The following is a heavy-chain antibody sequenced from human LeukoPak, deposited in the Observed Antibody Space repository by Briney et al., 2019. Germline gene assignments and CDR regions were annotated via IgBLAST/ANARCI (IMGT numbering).Heavy chain of an antibody. D-gene: IGHD3-3*01. V-gene: IGHV1-69*13. J-gene: IGHJ6*03. CDR3: ARGGDFWSGYSRGYYMDV. Sequence: SVKVSCKASGGTFSSYAISWVRQAPGQGLEWMGGIIPIFGTANYAQKFQGRVTITADESTSTAYMELSSLRSEDTAVYYCARGGDFWSGYSRGYYMDVWGKGTTVTVSS. CDR1: GGTFSSYA. CDR2: IIPIFGTA.